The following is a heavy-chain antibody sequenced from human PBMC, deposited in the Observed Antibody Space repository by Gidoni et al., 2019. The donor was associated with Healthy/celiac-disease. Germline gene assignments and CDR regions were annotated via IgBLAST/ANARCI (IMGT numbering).Heavy chain of an antibody. Sequence: QVHLVQSGAEVKKPGASVQVSCKVSGDTLTELSMYWVRQAPGKGLEWMGGFDPEDGGHIYAQNFQARVTMTEDTSTDTAYMELSSLRSDDTAVYYCAADVSKDYDFWSGSSWGQGTLVTVSS. V-gene: IGHV1-24*01. CDR2: FDPEDGGH. D-gene: IGHD3-3*01. CDR3: AADVSKDYDFWSGSS. J-gene: IGHJ5*02. CDR1: GDTLTELS.